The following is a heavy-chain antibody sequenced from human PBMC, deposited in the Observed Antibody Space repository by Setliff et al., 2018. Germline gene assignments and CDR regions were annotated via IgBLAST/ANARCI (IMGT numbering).Heavy chain of an antibody. D-gene: IGHD2-15*01. Sequence: SETLSLTCTVSGGSISSYYWSWIRQPPGKGLEWIGYIYYSGSTDYNRSLKSRLTISVDTSKNQFSLRLSSVTAADTAVYYCARDLRYCSGGTCYSAFDFWGQGTLVTVSS. CDR1: GGSISSYY. CDR3: ARDLRYCSGGTCYSAFDF. CDR2: IYYSGST. J-gene: IGHJ4*02. V-gene: IGHV4-59*12.